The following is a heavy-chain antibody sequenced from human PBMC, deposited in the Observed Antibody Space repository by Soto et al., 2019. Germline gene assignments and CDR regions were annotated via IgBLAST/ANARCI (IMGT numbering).Heavy chain of an antibody. CDR2: LYYSGST. CDR3: ASSYYQAPLHIFDD. D-gene: IGHD3-10*01. V-gene: IGHV4-59*01. CDR1: GGSISSYY. J-gene: IGHJ4*02. Sequence: QVQLQESGPGLVKPSETLSLTCTVSGGSISSYYWSWIRPPPGKGLDWSGYLYYSGSTNYNPSLKSRVTISVDTSKNQFSLKLSSVTAADTAVDDCASSYYQAPLHIFDDWGQGTLVTVSS.